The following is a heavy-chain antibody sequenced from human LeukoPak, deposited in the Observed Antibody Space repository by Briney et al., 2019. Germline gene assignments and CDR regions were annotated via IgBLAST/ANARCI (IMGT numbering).Heavy chain of an antibody. V-gene: IGHV5-51*01. D-gene: IGHD2-2*01. CDR1: GSSFTSYW. CDR3: ARQDSGSVVVPAASYGMDV. J-gene: IGHJ6*02. Sequence: GESLQISCKGSGSSFTSYWIGWARQLPGKGLEWMGIIYPGDSDTRYSPSFQGQVTISADKSISTAYLQWSSLKASDTAMYYCARQDSGSVVVPAASYGMDVWGQGTTVTVSS. CDR2: IYPGDSDT.